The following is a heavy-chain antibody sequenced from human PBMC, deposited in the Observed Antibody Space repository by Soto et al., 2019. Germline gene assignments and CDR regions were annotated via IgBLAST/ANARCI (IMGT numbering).Heavy chain of an antibody. CDR1: GYTFTSYA. V-gene: IGHV1-3*05. CDR2: INAGNGNT. D-gene: IGHD2-2*01. J-gene: IGHJ5*02. CDR3: ARGPTFVPAAPNNWFDP. Sequence: QVQLVQSGAEEKKPGASVKVSCKASGYTFTSYAMHWVRQAPGQRLEWMGWINAGNGNTKYSQKFQGRVTITRDTSASTAYMELRSLRSEDTAVYYCARGPTFVPAAPNNWFDPWGQGTLVTVSS.